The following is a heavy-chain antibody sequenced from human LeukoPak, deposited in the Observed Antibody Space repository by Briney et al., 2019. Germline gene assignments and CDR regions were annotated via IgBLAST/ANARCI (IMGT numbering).Heavy chain of an antibody. V-gene: IGHV3-11*06. D-gene: IGHD1-26*01. Sequence: GGSLRLSCAASGFTFSDYYMSWMRQAPGKGLEWVSYISSSISYTNYADSVKGRFTISRDNAKNSLYLQMNSLRAEDTAVYYCAREIVGAIDYWGQGTLVTVSS. CDR1: GFTFSDYY. J-gene: IGHJ4*02. CDR3: AREIVGAIDY. CDR2: ISSSISYT.